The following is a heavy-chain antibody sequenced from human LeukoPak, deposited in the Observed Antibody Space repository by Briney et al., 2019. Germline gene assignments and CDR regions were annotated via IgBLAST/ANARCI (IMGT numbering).Heavy chain of an antibody. V-gene: IGHV3-74*01. Sequence: GGSLRLSCAVSGFTFSGHWMFWVRQAPGKGLEWVSSTNSDGSSRGYTDSVKGRFTISRDNSKNTLYLQMNSLRAEDTAVYYCANKGSGSYYLPEPLDYWGQGTLDTVSS. D-gene: IGHD3-10*01. CDR1: GFTFSGHW. CDR3: ANKGSGSYYLPEPLDY. J-gene: IGHJ4*02. CDR2: TNSDGSSR.